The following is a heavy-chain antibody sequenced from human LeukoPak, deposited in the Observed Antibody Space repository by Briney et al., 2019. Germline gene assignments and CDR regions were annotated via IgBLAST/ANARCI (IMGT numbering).Heavy chain of an antibody. CDR3: ASRGRRVGYCSSTSCYRNWFDP. CDR1: GGTFSSYA. Sequence: ASVKVSCKASGGTFSSYAISWVRQAPGQGLEWMGGIIPIFGTANYAQKFQGRVTITTDESTSTAYMELSSLRSEDTAVHYCASRGRRVGYCSSTSCYRNWFDPWGQGTLVTVSS. D-gene: IGHD2-2*01. J-gene: IGHJ5*02. CDR2: IIPIFGTA. V-gene: IGHV1-69*05.